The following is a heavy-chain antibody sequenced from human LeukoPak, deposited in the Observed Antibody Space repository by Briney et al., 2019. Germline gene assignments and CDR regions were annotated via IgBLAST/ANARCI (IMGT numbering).Heavy chain of an antibody. V-gene: IGHV3-23*01. CDR2: ISGSSGTT. CDR1: GFSFSNYV. J-gene: IGHJ4*02. D-gene: IGHD6-13*01. Sequence: GGSLRVACAASGFSFSNYVMSWVRQAPGKGLEWVSGISGSSGTTYYVDSVKGRFTISRDNSKNTLYLQMNSLRAEDTAVYYCAKRVHSSSWYAAFDFWGQGTLVTVSS. CDR3: AKRVHSSSWYAAFDF.